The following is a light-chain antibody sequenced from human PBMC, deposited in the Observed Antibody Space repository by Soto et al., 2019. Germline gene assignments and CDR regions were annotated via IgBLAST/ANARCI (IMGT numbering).Light chain of an antibody. CDR3: QQYYSPPLT. CDR2: WAS. V-gene: IGKV4-1*01. J-gene: IGKJ1*01. CDR1: QSVLYSSNNKNY. Sequence: DIVMTQSPDSLAVSLGERATINCKSSQSVLYSSNNKNYLAWYQQKPGQPPKLLIYWASTRESGVPDRFSGSGSWTDFTLTISSLQDEDVAVYYCQQYYSPPLTFGQGTKVEIK.